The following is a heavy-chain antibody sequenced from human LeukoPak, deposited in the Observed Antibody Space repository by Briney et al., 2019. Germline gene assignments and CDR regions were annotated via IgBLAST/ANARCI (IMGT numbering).Heavy chain of an antibody. CDR1: GFTFSSYG. CDR2: ISYDGSNK. Sequence: GRSLRLSCAASGFTFSSYGMHRVRQAPGKGLEWVAVISYDGSNKYYADSVKGRFTISRDNSKNTLYLQMNSLRAEDTAVYYCAKDTPQWELRFGFDYWGQGTLVTVSS. CDR3: AKDTPQWELRFGFDY. D-gene: IGHD1-26*01. J-gene: IGHJ4*02. V-gene: IGHV3-30*18.